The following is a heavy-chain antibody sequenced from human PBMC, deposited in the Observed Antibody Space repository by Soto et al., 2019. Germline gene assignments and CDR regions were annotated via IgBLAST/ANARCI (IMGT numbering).Heavy chain of an antibody. CDR1: GFIVSHNY. CDR3: ARGITGTTFDY. J-gene: IGHJ4*02. D-gene: IGHD1-20*01. V-gene: IGHV3-53*01. Sequence: LRLSCIPSGFIVSHNYMSWVRQAPGTGLEWVSVIYSSGATYYADSVKGRFTISRDDSKNTLYLQMNSLRAEDTAVYYCARGITGTTFDYWGQGTLVTVSS. CDR2: IYSSGAT.